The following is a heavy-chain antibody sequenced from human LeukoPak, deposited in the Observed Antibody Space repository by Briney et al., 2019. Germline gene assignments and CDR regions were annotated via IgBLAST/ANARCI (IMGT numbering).Heavy chain of an antibody. CDR3: ARKLRLGGNWFDP. J-gene: IGHJ5*02. V-gene: IGHV1-69*15. CDR1: GGTFTSYA. Sequence: SVKVSCKTSGGTFTSYAITWVRQAPGQGLEWMGKIIPISGTTNYAQKFQGRVTFTADESTSTAYMELSSLRSEDTALYYCARKLRLGGNWFDPRGQGTLVTVSS. D-gene: IGHD1-26*01. CDR2: IIPISGTT.